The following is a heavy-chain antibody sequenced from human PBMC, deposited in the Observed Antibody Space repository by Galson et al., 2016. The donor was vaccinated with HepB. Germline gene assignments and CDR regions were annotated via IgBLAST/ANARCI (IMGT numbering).Heavy chain of an antibody. D-gene: IGHD4-23*01. CDR3: ARRNYGGRSPFDY. CDR2: LFYTGNT. Sequence: ETLSLTCSVSGGSIASADHFWGWVRQSPGRGLEWIASLFYTGNTYYNPSLKSRVSVSVDRSTNQFSLTVDSLTAADTAVYYCARRNYGGRSPFDYWGQGILVTVSS. J-gene: IGHJ4*02. CDR1: GGSIASADHF. V-gene: IGHV4-39*07.